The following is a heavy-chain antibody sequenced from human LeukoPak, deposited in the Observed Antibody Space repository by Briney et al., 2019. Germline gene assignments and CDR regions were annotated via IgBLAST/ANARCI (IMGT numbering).Heavy chain of an antibody. CDR1: GFTFSSYD. CDR3: ARASGSGSYREDYYYYYGMDV. J-gene: IGHJ6*02. D-gene: IGHD3-10*01. CDR2: IGTAGDT. Sequence: PGGSLRLSCAASGFTFSSYDMHWVRQATGKGLEWVSAIGTAGDTYYPGSVKGRFTISRENAKNSLYLQMNSLRAGDTAVYYCARASGSGSYREDYYYYYGMDVWGQGTTVTVSS. V-gene: IGHV3-13*01.